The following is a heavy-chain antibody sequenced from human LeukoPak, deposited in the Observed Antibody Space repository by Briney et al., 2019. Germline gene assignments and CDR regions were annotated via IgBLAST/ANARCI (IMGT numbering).Heavy chain of an antibody. Sequence: GGSLRLSCSASGFTFSSYTMHWVRQAPGKGLEYVSAISSNGGTTYYADSVKGRFTISRDNAKNSLYPQMNSLRAEDTAVYYCARDSGGVGATNAFDIWGQGTMVTVSS. D-gene: IGHD1-26*01. CDR1: GFTFSSYT. CDR2: ISSNGGTT. V-gene: IGHV3-64*04. J-gene: IGHJ3*02. CDR3: ARDSGGVGATNAFDI.